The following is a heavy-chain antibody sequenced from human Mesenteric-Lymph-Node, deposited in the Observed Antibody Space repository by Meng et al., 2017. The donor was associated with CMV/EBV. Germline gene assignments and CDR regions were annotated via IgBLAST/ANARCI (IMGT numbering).Heavy chain of an antibody. CDR3: ARDWGIAAAGTEL. V-gene: IGHV3-11*04. CDR2: ISNSGSTI. J-gene: IGHJ4*02. CDR1: GFSFRDYY. D-gene: IGHD6-13*01. Sequence: GGSLRLSCAGSGFSFRDYYMSWMRQAPGKGLEWISYISNSGSTIYYADSVKGRFTISRDNSKNTLYLQMNSLRAEDTAVYYCARDWGIAAAGTELWGQGTLVTVSS.